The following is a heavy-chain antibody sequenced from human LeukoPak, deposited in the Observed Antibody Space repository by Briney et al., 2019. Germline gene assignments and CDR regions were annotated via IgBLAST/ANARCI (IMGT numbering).Heavy chain of an antibody. J-gene: IGHJ6*04. D-gene: IGHD3-3*01. CDR2: INTDGSST. CDR3: ARGNCDFWSGYCGV. V-gene: IGHV3-74*01. Sequence: GGSLRLSCAASGFTFNKYWMHWVRQAPGKGLVWVSRINTDGSSTSYADSVKGRFTISRDNAKNTLYLQMKSLRAEDTAVYYCARGNCDFWSGYCGVWGKGTTVTVSS. CDR1: GFTFNKYW.